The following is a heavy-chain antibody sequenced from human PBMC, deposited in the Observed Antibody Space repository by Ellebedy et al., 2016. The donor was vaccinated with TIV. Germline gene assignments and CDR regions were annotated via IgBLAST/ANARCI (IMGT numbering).Heavy chain of an antibody. J-gene: IGHJ6*02. D-gene: IGHD3-10*01. CDR1: GGTFSSYA. CDR3: ARGGFGELGAMNAMDV. Sequence: ASVKVSXKTSGGTFSSYAISWVRQAPGQGLEWMGGTGPIFGTANYAQKFQGRVRITADESTSTAYMELRSLRSEDTAVYYCARGGFGELGAMNAMDVWGQGTTVSVSS. CDR2: TGPIFGTA. V-gene: IGHV1-69*13.